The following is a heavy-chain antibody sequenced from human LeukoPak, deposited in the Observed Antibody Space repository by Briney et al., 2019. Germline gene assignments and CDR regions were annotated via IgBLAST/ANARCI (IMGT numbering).Heavy chain of an antibody. CDR3: ARGKKYNSGCFYFDY. D-gene: IGHD6-19*01. V-gene: IGHV4-39*01. Sequence: PSETLSLTCTVSGGSISSSTNYWGWIRQPPGKGLEWIGSMYYSGNTYYNPSLKSRVTISVDTSKNQFSLKVNSVIAADTAVYYCARGKKYNSGCFYFDYWGQGALVTVSS. CDR2: MYYSGNT. J-gene: IGHJ4*02. CDR1: GGSISSSTNY.